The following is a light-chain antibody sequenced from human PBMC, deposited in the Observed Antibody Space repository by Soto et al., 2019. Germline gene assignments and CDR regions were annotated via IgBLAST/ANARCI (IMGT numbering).Light chain of an antibody. J-gene: IGKJ5*01. Sequence: GDRVTITCRASQSISSWLAWYQQKPGKAPKLLIYDASSLESGVPSRFSGSGSGTEFTLTISSLQPDDFATYYCQQANSFPSTFGQGTRLEIK. CDR3: QQANSFPST. V-gene: IGKV1-5*01. CDR1: QSISSW. CDR2: DAS.